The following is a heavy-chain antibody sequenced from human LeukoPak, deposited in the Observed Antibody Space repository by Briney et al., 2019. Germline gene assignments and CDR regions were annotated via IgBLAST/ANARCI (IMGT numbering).Heavy chain of an antibody. CDR3: ARDPWLGHSSGWYEEGSWFDP. V-gene: IGHV1-69*04. CDR2: IVPILGIA. D-gene: IGHD6-19*01. J-gene: IGHJ5*02. CDR1: GGTISSYA. Sequence: SVKVSCKASGGTISSYAISWVRQAPGQGLEWMGRIVPILGIANYAQKFQGRVTITADKSTSTAYMELSSLRSEDTAVYYCARDPWLGHSSGWYEEGSWFDPWGQGTLVTVSS.